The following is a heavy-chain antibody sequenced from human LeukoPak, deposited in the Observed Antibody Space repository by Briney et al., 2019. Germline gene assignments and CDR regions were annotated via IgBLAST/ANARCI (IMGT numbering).Heavy chain of an antibody. Sequence: GGSLRPSCAASGFTFSSYSMNWVRQAPGKGLEWVSYISSSSRTIYYADSVKGRFTISRDNVKNSLYLQMNNLRAEDTAVYYCARDLYGDYVFDYWGQGTLVTVSS. CDR1: GFTFSSYS. V-gene: IGHV3-48*01. J-gene: IGHJ4*02. D-gene: IGHD4-17*01. CDR2: ISSSSRTI. CDR3: ARDLYGDYVFDY.